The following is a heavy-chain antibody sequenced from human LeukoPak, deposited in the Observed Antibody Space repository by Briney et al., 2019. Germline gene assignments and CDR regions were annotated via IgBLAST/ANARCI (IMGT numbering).Heavy chain of an antibody. V-gene: IGHV4-34*01. J-gene: IGHJ4*02. CDR1: GGSFSGYY. Sequence: SETLFLTCAVYGGSFSGYYWSWIRQPPGKGLEWIGEINHSGSTNYNPSLKSRVTISVDTSKNQFSLKLSSVTAADTAVYYCARGYGYVVHGFDYWGQGTLVTVSS. D-gene: IGHD6-13*01. CDR2: INHSGST. CDR3: ARGYGYVVHGFDY.